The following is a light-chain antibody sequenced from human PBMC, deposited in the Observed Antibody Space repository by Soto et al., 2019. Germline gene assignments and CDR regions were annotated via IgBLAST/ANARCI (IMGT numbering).Light chain of an antibody. J-gene: IGKJ5*01. V-gene: IGKV3-15*01. CDR2: HSS. CDR1: QSITTH. Sequence: EFVLTQSPGTLSLSPGERATLSCRASQSITTHLAWYQQRPGQAPRLLIYHSSTRATGIPARFSGSGSGTEFTLTISSLQSEDFAVYYCQQYSNWPPITFGQGTRLEIK. CDR3: QQYSNWPPIT.